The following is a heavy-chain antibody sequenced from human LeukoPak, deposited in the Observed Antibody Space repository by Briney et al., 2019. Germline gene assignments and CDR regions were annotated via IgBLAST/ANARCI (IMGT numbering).Heavy chain of an antibody. J-gene: IGHJ4*02. Sequence: ASVKVSCKASGYTFTSYDINWVRQATGQGLEWMGWMNPNSGNTGYAQKFQGRVTMTRNTSISTAYMELSSLRSEDTAVYYCARVGGYRIGSGSYLGYWGQGTLVTVSS. CDR2: MNPNSGNT. V-gene: IGHV1-8*01. CDR3: ARVGGYRIGSGSYLGY. CDR1: GYTFTSYD. D-gene: IGHD3-10*01.